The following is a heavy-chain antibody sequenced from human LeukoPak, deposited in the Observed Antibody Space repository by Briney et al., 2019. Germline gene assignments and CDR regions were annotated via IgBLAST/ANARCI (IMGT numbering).Heavy chain of an antibody. V-gene: IGHV1-18*01. Sequence: GASVKVSCKASGYTFTSYGISWVRQAPGQGLEWMGWISAYNGNTNYAQKLQGRVTMTTDTSTSTAYMELRSLRSDDTAVYYCARDAAYYDSSGSQRDWGQGTLVTVSS. J-gene: IGHJ4*02. CDR3: ARDAAYYDSSGSQRD. D-gene: IGHD3-22*01. CDR2: ISAYNGNT. CDR1: GYTFTSYG.